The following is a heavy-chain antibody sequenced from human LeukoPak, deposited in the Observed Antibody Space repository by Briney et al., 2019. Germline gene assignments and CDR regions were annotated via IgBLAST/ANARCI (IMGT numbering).Heavy chain of an antibody. CDR1: GGSFSGYY. CDR2: INHSGST. J-gene: IGHJ4*02. Sequence: PSETLSLTCAVYGGSFSGYYWSWIRQPPGKGLEWIGEINHSGSTNYNPSLKSRVTISVDTSKNQFSLKLSSVTAADTVVYYCARFPYYDYVWGSYRYSFDYWGQGTLVTVSS. D-gene: IGHD3-16*02. V-gene: IGHV4-34*01. CDR3: ARFPYYDYVWGSYRYSFDY.